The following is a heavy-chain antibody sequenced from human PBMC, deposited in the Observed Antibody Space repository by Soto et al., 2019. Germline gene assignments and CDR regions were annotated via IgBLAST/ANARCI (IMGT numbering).Heavy chain of an antibody. CDR2: ISAYNGNT. D-gene: IGHD2-2*01. CDR3: ASLYCSSTSCPYYYYYYGMDV. J-gene: IGHJ6*02. Sequence: SLKVSCKASGYTFTSYGISWVRQAPGQGLEWMGWISAYNGNTNYAQKLQGRVTMTTDTSTSTAYMELRSLRSDDTAVYYCASLYCSSTSCPYYYYYYGMDVWGQGTTVTVSS. V-gene: IGHV1-18*01. CDR1: GYTFTSYG.